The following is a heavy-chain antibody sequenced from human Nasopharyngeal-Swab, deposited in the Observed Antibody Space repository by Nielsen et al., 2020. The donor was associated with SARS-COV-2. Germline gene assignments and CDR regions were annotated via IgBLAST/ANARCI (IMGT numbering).Heavy chain of an antibody. Sequence: GESLKISCAASGFTFGDYAMHWVRQVPDKGLEWVAVISYDGTNKFYPASVKGRFTISRDNFRNTLSLQMNSLRPEDTGVYFCVKDRIVATNLFDCWGQGTQVTVSS. V-gene: IGHV3-30*18. CDR3: VKDRIVATNLFDC. D-gene: IGHD5-12*01. CDR2: ISYDGTNK. J-gene: IGHJ4*02. CDR1: GFTFGDYA.